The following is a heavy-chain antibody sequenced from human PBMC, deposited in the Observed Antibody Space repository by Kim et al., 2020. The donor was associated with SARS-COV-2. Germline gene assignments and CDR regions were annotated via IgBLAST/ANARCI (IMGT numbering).Heavy chain of an antibody. CDR1: GYTFTSYA. CDR3: ARVNRGSGGYGWFDP. Sequence: ASVKVSCKASGYTFTSYAMNWVRQAPGQGLEWMGWINTNTGNPTYAQGFTGRFVFSLDTSVSTAYRQISSLKAEDTAVYYCARVNRGSGGYGWFDPWGQGTLVTVSS. D-gene: IGHD1-26*01. J-gene: IGHJ5*02. V-gene: IGHV7-4-1*02. CDR2: INTNTGNP.